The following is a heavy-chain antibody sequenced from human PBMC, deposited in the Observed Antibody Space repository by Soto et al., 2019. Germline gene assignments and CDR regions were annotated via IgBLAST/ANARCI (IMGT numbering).Heavy chain of an antibody. CDR2: IDYRGNT. CDR1: GGSFSAYH. Sequence: SETLSLTCAVYGGSFSAYHWSWIRQAPGQGLEWIGEIDYRGNTNYIPSLRSRVSMSVDTSKNQFSLSLNDVTAADTAVYFCARSMNRHKNLHWGFDWWGQGTRDTVSS. V-gene: IGHV4-34*01. D-gene: IGHD7-27*01. J-gene: IGHJ4*02. CDR3: ARSMNRHKNLHWGFDW.